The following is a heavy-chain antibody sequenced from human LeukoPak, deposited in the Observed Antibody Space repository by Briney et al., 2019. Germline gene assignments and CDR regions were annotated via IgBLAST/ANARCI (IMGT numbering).Heavy chain of an antibody. Sequence: PGGSLRLSCAASGFTFSSYWMSWVRLAPGKGLGWVANIKQDGSEKYYVDSVKGRFTISRDNAKNSLYLQMNSLRAEDTAVYYCARDLEFWSGYYGIDYWGQGTLVTVSS. CDR1: GFTFSSYW. D-gene: IGHD3-3*01. V-gene: IGHV3-7*01. CDR3: ARDLEFWSGYYGIDY. J-gene: IGHJ4*02. CDR2: IKQDGSEK.